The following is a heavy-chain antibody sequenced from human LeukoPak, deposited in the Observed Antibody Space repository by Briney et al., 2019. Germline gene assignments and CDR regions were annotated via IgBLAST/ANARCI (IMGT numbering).Heavy chain of an antibody. D-gene: IGHD1-26*01. Sequence: ASVKVSCKASGYTFTSYGISWVRQAPGQGLEWMGWISAYNGNTNYAQKLQSRVTMTTDTSTSTAYMELRSLRSDDTAVYYCARVGSGSYHDAFDIWGQGTMVTVSS. CDR2: ISAYNGNT. J-gene: IGHJ3*02. V-gene: IGHV1-18*01. CDR1: GYTFTSYG. CDR3: ARVGSGSYHDAFDI.